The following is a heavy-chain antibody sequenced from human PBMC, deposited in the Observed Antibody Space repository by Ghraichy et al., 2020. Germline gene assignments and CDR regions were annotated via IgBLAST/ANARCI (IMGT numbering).Heavy chain of an antibody. CDR3: TTGRGSGSETVDY. D-gene: IGHD3-10*01. CDR1: GFTFRNAW. V-gene: IGHV3-15*01. CDR2: IKSQTDGGTT. J-gene: IGHJ4*02. Sequence: GALRLSCAASGFTFRNAWMTWVRQAPGKGLEWAGRIKSQTDGGTTDYPAPVRGRFTVSRDDSKNTVYLQMNSLRTEDTAVYYCTTGRGSGSETVDYWGQGTLVTVSP.